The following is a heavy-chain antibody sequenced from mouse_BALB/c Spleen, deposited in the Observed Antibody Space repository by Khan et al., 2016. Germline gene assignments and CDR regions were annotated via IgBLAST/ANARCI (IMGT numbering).Heavy chain of an antibody. J-gene: IGHJ2*01. CDR3: VRDYYAYYFDY. CDR1: GFTFTDYY. CDR2: IRNKANGYTT. Sequence: EVELVESGGGLVQPGGSLRLSCATSGFTFTDYYMSWVRQPPGKALEWLGFIRNKANGYTTEYSASVKGRFTISRDNSQSILYLQMNTLRAEDSATYYCVRDYYAYYFDYWGQGTTLTVSS. V-gene: IGHV7-3*02. D-gene: IGHD1-1*01.